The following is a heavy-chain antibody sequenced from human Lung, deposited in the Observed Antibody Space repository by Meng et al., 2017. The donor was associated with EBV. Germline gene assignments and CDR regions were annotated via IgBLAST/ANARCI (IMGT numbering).Heavy chain of an antibody. CDR2: ISYDGSNK. D-gene: IGHD3-10*01. J-gene: IGHJ4*02. Sequence: VALGGFGGGVVQPGRSLRLSCAASGLPFSSYAMHWVRQAPGKGLEWVAVISYDGSNKYYADSVKGRFTISRDNSKNTLYLQMNSLRAEDTAVYYCARERSGSYYNFDYWGQGTLVTVSS. CDR3: ARERSGSYYNFDY. V-gene: IGHV3-30-3*01. CDR1: GLPFSSYA.